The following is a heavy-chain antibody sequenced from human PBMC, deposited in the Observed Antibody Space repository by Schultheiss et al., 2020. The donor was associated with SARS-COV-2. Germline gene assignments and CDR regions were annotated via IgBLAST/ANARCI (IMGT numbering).Heavy chain of an antibody. CDR1: GYTFTGNY. D-gene: IGHD5-12*01. CDR2: INPNSGGT. J-gene: IGHJ4*02. CDR3: ARVNLGGYSGYDSTYFDY. V-gene: IGHV1-2*02. Sequence: ASVKVSCKASGYTFTGNYMHWVRQAPGQGLEWMGWINPNSGGTNYAQKFQGRVTMTTDTSTSTAYMELRSLRSDDTAVYYCARVNLGGYSGYDSTYFDYWGQGTLVTVSS.